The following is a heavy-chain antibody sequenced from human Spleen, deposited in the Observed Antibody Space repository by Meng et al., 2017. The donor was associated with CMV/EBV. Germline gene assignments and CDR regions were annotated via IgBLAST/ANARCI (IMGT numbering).Heavy chain of an antibody. CDR3: AKIKIAPIEGNHFDH. CDR1: GFTFSTYV. CDR2: IRSSGAST. D-gene: IGHD1-14*01. Sequence: GESLKISCAASGFTFSTYVMSWVRQAPGKGLEWVSAIRSSGASTYYADSVKGRFTISRDNSKNTLYLQMNSLRAEDTAVYYCAKIKIAPIEGNHFDHWGQGALVTVSS. V-gene: IGHV3-23*01. J-gene: IGHJ4*02.